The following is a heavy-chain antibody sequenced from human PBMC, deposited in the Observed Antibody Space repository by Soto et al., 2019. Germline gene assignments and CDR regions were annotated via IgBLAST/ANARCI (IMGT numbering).Heavy chain of an antibody. V-gene: IGHV5-10-1*01. J-gene: IGHJ4*02. CDR1: GYSFTSYW. CDR2: IDPSDSYT. D-gene: IGHD3-22*01. CDR3: ARHEDPGYYYDRSGYLGFDY. Sequence: GESLKISCKGSGYSFTSYWISRVRQMPGKGLEWMGRIDPSDSYTNYSPSFQGHVTISADKSISTAYLQWSSLKASDTAMYYCARHEDPGYYYDRSGYLGFDYCRQGTVVTV.